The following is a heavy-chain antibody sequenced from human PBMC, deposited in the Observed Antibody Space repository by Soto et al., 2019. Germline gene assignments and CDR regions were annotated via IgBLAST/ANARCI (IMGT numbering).Heavy chain of an antibody. Sequence: GASVKVSCKASGYTFTSYDINWVRQATGQGLEWMGWMNPNTGNTGYAQKFQGRVTMTRNTSITTAYMELRSLRSDDTAVYYCARDGTGTTSWFDPWGQGTLVTVSS. V-gene: IGHV1-8*01. CDR3: ARDGTGTTSWFDP. J-gene: IGHJ5*02. CDR1: GYTFTSYD. CDR2: MNPNTGNT. D-gene: IGHD1-7*01.